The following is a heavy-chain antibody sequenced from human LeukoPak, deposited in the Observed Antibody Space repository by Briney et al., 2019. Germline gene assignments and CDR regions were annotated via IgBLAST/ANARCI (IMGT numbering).Heavy chain of an antibody. V-gene: IGHV1-58*01. CDR2: IVVGSGNT. CDR3: AARGYYDSSAYAFDI. D-gene: IGHD3-22*01. J-gene: IGHJ3*02. CDR1: GFTFTSSA. Sequence: GASVTVSFTASGFTFTSSAVQWVRQARGQRLEWIGWIVVGSGNTNYAQKFQERVTITRDMSTSTAYMELSSLRSEDTAVYYCAARGYYDSSAYAFDIWGQGTMVTVSS.